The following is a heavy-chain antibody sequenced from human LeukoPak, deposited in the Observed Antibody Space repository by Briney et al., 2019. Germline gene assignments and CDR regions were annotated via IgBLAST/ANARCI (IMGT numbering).Heavy chain of an antibody. CDR1: GYTFTGYY. J-gene: IGHJ4*02. Sequence: ASVKVSCKASGYTFTGYYMHWVRQAPGQGLEWMGWINPNSGGTNYAQKFQGRVTMTRDTSISTAYMELSRLRSDDTAVYYCARARLRFSGYCSGGSSYPADYWGQGTLVTVSS. CDR3: ARARLRFSGYCSGGSSYPADY. CDR2: INPNSGGT. D-gene: IGHD2-15*01. V-gene: IGHV1-2*02.